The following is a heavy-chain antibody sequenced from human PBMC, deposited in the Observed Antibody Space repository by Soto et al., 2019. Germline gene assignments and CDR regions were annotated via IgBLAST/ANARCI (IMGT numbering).Heavy chain of an antibody. J-gene: IGHJ4*02. D-gene: IGHD2-2*01. V-gene: IGHV1-69*06. CDR1: GGTFSSYA. CDR3: ARDGGYCSSTSCPGDY. CDR2: IIPIFGTA. Sequence: QVQLVQSGAEVKKPGSSVKVSCKASGGTFSSYAISWVRQAPRQGLEWMGGIIPIFGTANYAQKFQGRVTITADKSTSTAYMELSSLRSEDTAVYYCARDGGYCSSTSCPGDYWGQGTLVTVSS.